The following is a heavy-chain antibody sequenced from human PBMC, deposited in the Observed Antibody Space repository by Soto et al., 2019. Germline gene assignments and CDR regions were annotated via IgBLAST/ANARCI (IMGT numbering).Heavy chain of an antibody. CDR2: IYPGDSDT. CDR1: GYNFANYW. D-gene: IGHD1-1*01. V-gene: IGHV5-51*01. Sequence: PGESLKISCKGSGYNFANYWIGWVRQMPGKGLEWMGVIYPGDSDTRYSPTFRGQVTISADKSINTAYLEWSSLWASDTAMYYCARQLEMSGGWFGPWGQGTLVTVSS. CDR3: ARQLEMSGGWFGP. J-gene: IGHJ5*02.